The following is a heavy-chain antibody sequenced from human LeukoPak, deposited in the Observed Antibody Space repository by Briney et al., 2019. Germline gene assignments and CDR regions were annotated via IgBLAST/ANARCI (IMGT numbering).Heavy chain of an antibody. CDR1: GYTFTAYN. CDR3: TRDSIGXNAY. Sequence: GASVKVSCKAPGYTFTAYNIQWVRQAPGQGLEWMGLINPNSGGTNYAQKFQGRVTMTRDTSISAAYMELSSLRSDDAAVYYCTRDSIGXNAYWGQGTLVTVSS. V-gene: IGHV1-2*02. D-gene: IGHD2-21*01. J-gene: IGHJ4*02. CDR2: INPNSGGT.